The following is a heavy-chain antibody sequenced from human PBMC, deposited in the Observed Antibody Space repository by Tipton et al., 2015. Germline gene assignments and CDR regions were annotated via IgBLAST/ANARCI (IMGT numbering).Heavy chain of an antibody. J-gene: IGHJ6*02. V-gene: IGHV1-69*01. CDR2: IIPMFGTA. D-gene: IGHD3-10*01. Sequence: QLVQSGAEVKKPGSSVNVSCKASGGTFRTYIITWVRQAPGQGPEWMGGIIPMFGTATYAQKFQGRVTITADDSTSTAYMELSSLRSEDTAVYYCAREVLLWFGESNYYSYGMDVWGQGTTVTVSS. CDR1: GGTFRTYI. CDR3: AREVLLWFGESNYYSYGMDV.